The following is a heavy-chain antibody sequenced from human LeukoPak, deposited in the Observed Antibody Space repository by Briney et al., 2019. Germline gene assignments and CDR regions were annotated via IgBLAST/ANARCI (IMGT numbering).Heavy chain of an antibody. Sequence: GGSLRLSCAASGFTFSSYAMSWVRQAPGKGLEWVSAISGSGGSTYYADSVKGRFTISRDNAKNSLYLQMNSLRAEDTAVYYCARKGTIVGATVWGQGTLVTVSS. CDR1: GFTFSSYA. J-gene: IGHJ4*02. CDR3: ARKGTIVGATV. CDR2: ISGSGGST. V-gene: IGHV3-23*01. D-gene: IGHD1-26*01.